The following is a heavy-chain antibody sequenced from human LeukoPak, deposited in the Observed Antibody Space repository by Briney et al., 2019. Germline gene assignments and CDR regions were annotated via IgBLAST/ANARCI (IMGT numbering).Heavy chain of an antibody. CDR2: IMPMFGKA. V-gene: IGHV1-69*06. CDR1: GYTFTSYG. CDR3: AGGRTDIVVVPATLRNYYFDY. Sequence: SVKVSCKASGYTFTSYGISWVRQAPGQGLEWMGGIMPMFGKANYAQKFQGRVTTTADKATSTAYMELSSLRSEDTAVYYCAGGRTDIVVVPATLRNYYFDYWGQGTLVTVSS. D-gene: IGHD2-2*01. J-gene: IGHJ4*02.